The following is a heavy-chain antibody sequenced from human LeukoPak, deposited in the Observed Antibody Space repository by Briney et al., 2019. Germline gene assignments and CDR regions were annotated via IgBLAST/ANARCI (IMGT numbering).Heavy chain of an antibody. J-gene: IGHJ4*02. Sequence: PSETLSLTCTVSGGSISSYYWSWMRQPPGKGLECIRYIYYSGSTNYNPSLKSRVTISVDTSKNQFSLKLSSVTAADTAVYYCARDSPVAGGVFDYWGQGTLVTVSS. CDR3: ARDSPVAGGVFDY. CDR1: GGSISSYY. CDR2: IYYSGST. V-gene: IGHV4-59*01. D-gene: IGHD6-19*01.